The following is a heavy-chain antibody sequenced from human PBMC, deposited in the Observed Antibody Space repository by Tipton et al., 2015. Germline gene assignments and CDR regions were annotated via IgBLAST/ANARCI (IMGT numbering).Heavy chain of an antibody. D-gene: IGHD1-1*01. CDR3: ARDLEHGMDV. J-gene: IGHJ6*02. CDR1: GYSISSGYY. V-gene: IGHV4-38-2*02. Sequence: TLSLTCDVSGYSISSGYYWGWIRQPPGKGLEWIGSIFHSGSTFYNPSLESRVTISVDTSKNQFSLTLNSVTAADTAVYYCARDLEHGMDVWGQGTTVTVSS. CDR2: IFHSGST.